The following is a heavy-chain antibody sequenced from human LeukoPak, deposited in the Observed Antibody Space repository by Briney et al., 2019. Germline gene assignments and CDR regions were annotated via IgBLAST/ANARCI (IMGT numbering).Heavy chain of an antibody. Sequence: SETLSLTCTVSGGSISSSSYYWGWIRQPPGKGPEWIGSIYYSGSTYYNPSLKSRVTISVDTSKNQFSLKLSSVTAADTAVYYCARAGYYDSSLPALNWFDPWGQGTLVTVSS. CDR3: ARAGYYDSSLPALNWFDP. CDR2: IYYSGST. V-gene: IGHV4-39*01. J-gene: IGHJ5*02. CDR1: GGSISSSSYY. D-gene: IGHD3-22*01.